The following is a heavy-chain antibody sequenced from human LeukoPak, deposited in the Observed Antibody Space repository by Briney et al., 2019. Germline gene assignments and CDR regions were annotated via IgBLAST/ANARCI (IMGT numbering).Heavy chain of an antibody. V-gene: IGHV1-2*02. CDR1: GYTFTGYY. CDR2: INPNSGGT. Sequence: ASVKVSCKASGYTFTGYYMHWVRQAPGQGLEWMGWINPNSGGTNYAQKFQGRVTMTRDTSISTAYMELSRLRSDDTAVYYCARVGDWWGTWNPMDVWGKGTTVTVSS. D-gene: IGHD2-21*01. J-gene: IGHJ6*04. CDR3: ARVGDWWGTWNPMDV.